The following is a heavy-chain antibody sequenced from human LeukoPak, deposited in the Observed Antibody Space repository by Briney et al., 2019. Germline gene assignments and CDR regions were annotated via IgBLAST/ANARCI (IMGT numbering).Heavy chain of an antibody. CDR2: MNPNSGNT. J-gene: IGHJ6*03. V-gene: IGHV1-8*03. D-gene: IGHD3-9*01. CDR1: GYTFTSYD. Sequence: ASVKVSCKASGYTFTSYDINWVPQATGQGLEWMGWMNPNSGNTGYAQKFQGRVTITRNTSISTAYMELSSLRSEDTAVYYCARGSGSFGYILTGYYYYYMDVWGKGTTVTGSS. CDR3: ARGSGSFGYILTGYYYYYMDV.